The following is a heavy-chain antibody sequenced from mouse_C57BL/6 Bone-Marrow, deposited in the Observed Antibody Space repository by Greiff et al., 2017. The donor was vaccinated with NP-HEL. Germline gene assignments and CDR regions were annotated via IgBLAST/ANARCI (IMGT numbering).Heavy chain of an antibody. Sequence: QVQLQQPGAELVKPGASVQLSCKASGYTFTSYWMHWVKQRPGQGLEWIGMIHPHSGSTNYHEKFKSKATLTVDKSSSTAYMQRSSLTSEDAAVYYCARFRGDYWGQGTTLTVSS. J-gene: IGHJ2*01. V-gene: IGHV1-64*01. CDR1: GYTFTSYW. CDR2: IHPHSGST. CDR3: ARFRGDY.